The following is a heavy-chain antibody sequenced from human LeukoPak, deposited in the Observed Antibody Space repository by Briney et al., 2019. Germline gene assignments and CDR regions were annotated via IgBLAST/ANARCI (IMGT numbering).Heavy chain of an antibody. CDR2: INPSGGVA. J-gene: IGHJ4*02. V-gene: IGHV1-46*01. D-gene: IGHD6-13*01. Sequence: ASVKVSCKVSGYTLTELSMHWVRQAPGQGLEWVGLINPSGGVASYAQKFKGRVTMTRDTSTSTVYMELSSLRSEDTAVYYCARDNKERQLGGYWGQGTLVTVSS. CDR3: ARDNKERQLGGY. CDR1: GYTLTELS.